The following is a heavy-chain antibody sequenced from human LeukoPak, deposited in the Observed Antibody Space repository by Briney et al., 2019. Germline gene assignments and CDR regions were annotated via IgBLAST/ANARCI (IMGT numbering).Heavy chain of an antibody. Sequence: GGSLRLSCAASGFTFSSYAMSWVRQAPGKGLEWVPAISGSGGSTYYADSVKGRFTISRDNSKNTLYLQMNSLRAEDTTVYYCAKELGIAVAGTSSGVDWFDPWGQGTLVTVSS. CDR3: AKELGIAVAGTSSGVDWFDP. CDR2: ISGSGGST. D-gene: IGHD6-19*01. CDR1: GFTFSSYA. J-gene: IGHJ5*02. V-gene: IGHV3-23*01.